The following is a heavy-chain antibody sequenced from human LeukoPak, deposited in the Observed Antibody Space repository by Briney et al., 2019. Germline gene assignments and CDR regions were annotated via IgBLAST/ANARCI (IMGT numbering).Heavy chain of an antibody. CDR2: IYYSGST. V-gene: IGHV4-39*07. J-gene: IGHJ5*02. CDR1: GGSISSSSYY. CDR3: ARDPGNLYYYDSSGYPQPGWFDP. D-gene: IGHD3-22*01. Sequence: PSETLSLTCTVSGGSISSSSYYWGWIRQPPGKGLEWIGSIYYSGSTYYNPSLKSRVTISVDTSKNQFSLKLSSVTAADTAVYYCARDPGNLYYYDSSGYPQPGWFDPWGQGTLVTVSS.